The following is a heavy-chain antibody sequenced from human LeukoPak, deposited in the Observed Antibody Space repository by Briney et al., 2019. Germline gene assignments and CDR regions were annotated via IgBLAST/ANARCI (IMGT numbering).Heavy chain of an antibody. CDR2: IIPIFGTA. J-gene: IGHJ4*02. Sequence: ASVKVSCKASGGTFSSYAISWVRQAPGQGLEWMGGIIPIFGTANYAQKFQGRVTITADESTSTAYMELSSLRSEDTAVYYCAREGGDSGLRSGYSYGNFDYWGQGTLVTVSS. D-gene: IGHD5-18*01. CDR3: AREGGDSGLRSGYSYGNFDY. V-gene: IGHV1-69*13. CDR1: GGTFSSYA.